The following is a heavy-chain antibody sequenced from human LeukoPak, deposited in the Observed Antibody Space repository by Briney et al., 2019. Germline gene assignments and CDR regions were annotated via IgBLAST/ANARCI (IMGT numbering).Heavy chain of an antibody. Sequence: GASVKVSCKASGYTFIGYYMHWVRQAPGQGLEWMGWINPNTGDTNFAQKFQGRVPMTRDTSIATAYLELSRLNSDDTAVYYCATGSKGPRFNYYFDYWGQGTLVTVSS. CDR2: INPNTGDT. CDR1: GYTFIGYY. CDR3: ATGSKGPRFNYYFDY. D-gene: IGHD5-12*01. J-gene: IGHJ4*02. V-gene: IGHV1-2*02.